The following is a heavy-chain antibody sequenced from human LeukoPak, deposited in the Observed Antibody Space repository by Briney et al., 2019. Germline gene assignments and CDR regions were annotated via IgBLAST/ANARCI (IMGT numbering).Heavy chain of an antibody. CDR3: AGVRGIISRNWFDP. J-gene: IGHJ5*02. D-gene: IGHD3-10*01. V-gene: IGHV4-39*01. CDR2: IYYGGTT. Sequence: SETLSLTCTVSGGSISSSNYYWGWIRQPPGKGLEWIGTIYYGGTTYYNPSLKSRATISVDTSKNQFSLKLSSVTAADTAVYFCAGVRGIISRNWFDPWGHGTLVTVSS. CDR1: GGSISSSNYY.